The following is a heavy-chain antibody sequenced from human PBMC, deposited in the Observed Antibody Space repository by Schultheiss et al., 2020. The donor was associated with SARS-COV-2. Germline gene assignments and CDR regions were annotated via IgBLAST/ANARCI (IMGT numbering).Heavy chain of an antibody. V-gene: IGHV3-9*01. CDR2: ISWNSGSI. D-gene: IGHD6-13*01. Sequence: GGSLRLSCAASGFTFDDCAMHWVRQAPGKGLEWVSGISWNSGSIGYVDSVKGRFTISRDNAKNSLYLQMNSLRAEDTAVYYCAREKGSSSWTTYYYYYGMDVWGQGTTVTVSS. CDR3: AREKGSSSWTTYYYYYGMDV. CDR1: GFTFDDCA. J-gene: IGHJ6*02.